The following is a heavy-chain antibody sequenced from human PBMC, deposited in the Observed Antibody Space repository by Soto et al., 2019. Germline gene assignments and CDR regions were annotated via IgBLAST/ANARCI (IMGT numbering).Heavy chain of an antibody. Sequence: SETLSLTCTVSGGSISSGGYYWSWIRQHPGKGLEWIGYIYYSGSTYYNPSLKSRVTISVDTSKNQFSLKLSSVTAADTAVYYCARGSSGFMITFGENYGMDVWGKGTTVTVSS. CDR3: ARGSSGFMITFGENYGMDV. CDR2: IYYSGST. CDR1: GGSISSGGYY. D-gene: IGHD3-16*01. J-gene: IGHJ6*04. V-gene: IGHV4-31*03.